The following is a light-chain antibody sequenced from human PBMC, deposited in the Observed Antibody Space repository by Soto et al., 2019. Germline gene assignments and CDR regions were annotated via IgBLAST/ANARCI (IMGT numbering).Light chain of an antibody. CDR1: QTVSSSY. CDR2: GAY. J-gene: IGKJ2*01. Sequence: EIVLTQSPGTLSLSPGESATISCRASQTVSSSYLAWSQRKPGQAPRLRIHGAYTRATGIPDRFSGSGSGTDFTLTISRLEPEDFAVYYCQQYGSSVYTFGQGTKLEIK. CDR3: QQYGSSVYT. V-gene: IGKV3-20*01.